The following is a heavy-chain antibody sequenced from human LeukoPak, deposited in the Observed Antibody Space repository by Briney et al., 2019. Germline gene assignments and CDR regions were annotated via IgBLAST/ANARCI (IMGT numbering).Heavy chain of an antibody. CDR3: ARGGYNYVWFDP. Sequence: ASVKVSCKASGGTFSSHAISWVRQAPGQGLEWMGGIIPIFGTANYAQKFQGRVTITADESTSTAYMEVSSLRSEDTAVYYCARGGYNYVWFDPWGQGTPVTVSS. J-gene: IGHJ5*02. CDR1: GGTFSSHA. CDR2: IIPIFGTA. V-gene: IGHV1-69*13. D-gene: IGHD5-24*01.